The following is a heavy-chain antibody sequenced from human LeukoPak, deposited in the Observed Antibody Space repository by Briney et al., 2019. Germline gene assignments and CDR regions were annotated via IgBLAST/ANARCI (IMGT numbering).Heavy chain of an antibody. Sequence: SETLSLTCAVYGGSFSDYYWSWIRQPLGKGLEWIGEINHSGSTNYNPSLKSRVTMSVDTSKKQFSLKLSSVTAADAAVYYCARDNDYWVNFDYWGQGTLVTVSS. J-gene: IGHJ4*02. V-gene: IGHV4-34*01. CDR3: ARDNDYWVNFDY. D-gene: IGHD1-1*01. CDR2: INHSGST. CDR1: GGSFSDYY.